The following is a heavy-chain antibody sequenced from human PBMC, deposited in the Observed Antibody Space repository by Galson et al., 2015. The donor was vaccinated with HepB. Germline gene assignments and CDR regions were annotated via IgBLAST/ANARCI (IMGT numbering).Heavy chain of an antibody. CDR1: GFTFSTSG. D-gene: IGHD4-23*01. CDR3: ARDSPWGGGNSDLDY. J-gene: IGHJ4*02. CDR2: IWYDGSKK. Sequence: SLRLSCAASGFTFSTSGMHWVRQAPGKGLEWVTVIWYDGSKKYYADSVKGRFTVSRDNSKNTVYLQMNSLRAEDTAVYYCARDSPWGGGNSDLDYWGQGTLATVSS. V-gene: IGHV3-33*01.